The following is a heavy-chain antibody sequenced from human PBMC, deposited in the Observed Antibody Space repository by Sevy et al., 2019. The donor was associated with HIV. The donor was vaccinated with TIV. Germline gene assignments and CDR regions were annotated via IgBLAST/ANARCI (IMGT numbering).Heavy chain of an antibody. Sequence: GWSLRLSCAASGFTFSSYAMHWVRQAPGKGLEWVAVISYDGSNKYYADSVKGRFTISRDNSKNTLYLQMNSLRAEDTAVYYCASMGIAAAWSYWGQGTLVTVSS. V-gene: IGHV3-30-3*01. CDR1: GFTFSSYA. CDR2: ISYDGSNK. D-gene: IGHD6-13*01. CDR3: ASMGIAAAWSY. J-gene: IGHJ4*02.